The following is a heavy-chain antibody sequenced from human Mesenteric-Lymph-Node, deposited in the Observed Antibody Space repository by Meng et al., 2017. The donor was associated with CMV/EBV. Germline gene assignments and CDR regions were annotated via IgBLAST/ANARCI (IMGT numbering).Heavy chain of an antibody. CDR2: ISYDGSNK. Sequence: GGSLRLSCAASGFTFSSYVMYWVRQAPGKGLDWVAVISYDGSNKNYAGSVKGRFTISRDNSKNRLYLQMNSLRAEDTAVYYCARVWSRLSGIDYWGQGTLVTVSS. J-gene: IGHJ4*02. V-gene: IGHV3-30-3*01. D-gene: IGHD2/OR15-2a*01. CDR3: ARVWSRLSGIDY. CDR1: GFTFSSYV.